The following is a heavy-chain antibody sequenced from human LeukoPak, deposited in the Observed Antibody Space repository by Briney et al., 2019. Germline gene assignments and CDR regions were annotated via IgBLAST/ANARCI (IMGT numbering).Heavy chain of an antibody. Sequence: GGSLRLSCAASGFTFSSYGMHWVRQAPGKGLEWVAVISYDGSNKYYADSVKGRFTISRDNSKNTLYLQMNSLRAEDTAVYYCARVNIVVVPAAWRGAFDIWGQGTMVTVSS. CDR2: ISYDGSNK. J-gene: IGHJ3*02. D-gene: IGHD2-2*01. CDR3: ARVNIVVVPAAWRGAFDI. CDR1: GFTFSSYG. V-gene: IGHV3-30*19.